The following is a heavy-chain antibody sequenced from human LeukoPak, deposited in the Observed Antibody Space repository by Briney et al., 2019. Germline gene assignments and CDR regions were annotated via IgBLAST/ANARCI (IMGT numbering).Heavy chain of an antibody. D-gene: IGHD3-22*01. V-gene: IGHV1-2*02. CDR3: AEESDSSGYQY. J-gene: IGHJ4*02. Sequence: ASVKVSCKASGYTFTGYYMHWVRQAPGQGLEWMGWINPNSGGTNYAQKFQGRVTMTRDTSTSTVYMELSSLRSEDTAVYYCAEESDSSGYQYWGQGTLVTVSS. CDR1: GYTFTGYY. CDR2: INPNSGGT.